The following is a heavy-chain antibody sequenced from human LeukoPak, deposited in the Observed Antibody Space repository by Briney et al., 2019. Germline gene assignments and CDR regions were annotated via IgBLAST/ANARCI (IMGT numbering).Heavy chain of an antibody. D-gene: IGHD6-13*01. V-gene: IGHV1-46*01. CDR1: GYTFTSYY. CDR3: ARVVPGHNWFDP. Sequence: GASVKVSFKASGYTFTSYYMHWVRQAPGQGLEWMGIINPSGGSTSYAQKFQGRVTMTRDMSTSTVYMELSSLRSEDTAVYYCARVVPGHNWFDPWGQGTLVTVSS. J-gene: IGHJ5*02. CDR2: INPSGGST.